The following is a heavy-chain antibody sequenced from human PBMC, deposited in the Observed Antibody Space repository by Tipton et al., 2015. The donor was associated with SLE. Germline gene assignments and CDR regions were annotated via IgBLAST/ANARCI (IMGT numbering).Heavy chain of an antibody. CDR2: ISSSGSTI. V-gene: IGHV3-48*03. Sequence: GSLRLSCAASGFTFSSYEMNWVRQAPGKGLEWVSYISSSGSTIYYADSVKGRFTISRDNAKNSLYLQMNSLRAKDTAVYYCASGEYSSSWTFDYWGQGTLVTVSS. J-gene: IGHJ4*02. CDR1: GFTFSSYE. D-gene: IGHD6-13*01. CDR3: ASGEYSSSWTFDY.